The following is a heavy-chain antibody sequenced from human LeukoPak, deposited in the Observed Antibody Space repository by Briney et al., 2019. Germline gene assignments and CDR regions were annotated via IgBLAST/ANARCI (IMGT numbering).Heavy chain of an antibody. CDR1: GFTLGSNG. V-gene: IGHV3-33*01. J-gene: IGHJ6*02. Sequence: GGSLRLSCAAPGFTLGSNGMHWVRQAPAKGLEWVAVIWYDGSNKYYADSVKGRFTISRDNSKNTLYLQMNSLRAEDTAVYYCARRGSYSFYYYYGIDVWGQGTTVTVSS. CDR2: IWYDGSNK. CDR3: ARRGSYSFYYYYGIDV. D-gene: IGHD1-26*01.